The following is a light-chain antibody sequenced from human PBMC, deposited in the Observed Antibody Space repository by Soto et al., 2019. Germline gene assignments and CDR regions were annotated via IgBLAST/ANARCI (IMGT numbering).Light chain of an antibody. Sequence: QSVLTQPPSASGSPGQSVTISCTGTSSDIGGYNYVSWYQQHPGKAPKLIIYEVSKRPSGGPDRFSGSKSGNTASLTVSGLQAEDEADYYCTSYAGSNNLVFAGGTKVTVL. J-gene: IGLJ3*02. CDR2: EVS. CDR1: SSDIGGYNY. V-gene: IGLV2-8*01. CDR3: TSYAGSNNLV.